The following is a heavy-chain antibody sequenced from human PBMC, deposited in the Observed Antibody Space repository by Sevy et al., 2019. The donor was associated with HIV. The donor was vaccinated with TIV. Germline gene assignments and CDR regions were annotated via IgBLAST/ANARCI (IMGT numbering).Heavy chain of an antibody. D-gene: IGHD3-22*01. Sequence: ASVKVSCKVSGKTLTALAIHWVRQAPGKGLEWMATYDPEDAETYYVQRFQGRVTMTEDTSTDTAYMEMSSLGSEDTAVFYCAGTKDYYDNSGDPFDYWGQGTLVTVSS. J-gene: IGHJ4*02. CDR1: GKTLTALA. CDR3: AGTKDYYDNSGDPFDY. V-gene: IGHV1-24*01. CDR2: YDPEDAET.